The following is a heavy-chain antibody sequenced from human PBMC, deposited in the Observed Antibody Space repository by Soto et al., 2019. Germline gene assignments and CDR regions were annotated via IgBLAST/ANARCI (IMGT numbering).Heavy chain of an antibody. Sequence: PGGSLRLSCVASGFTFIDHYMSWIRQIPWKGLEWVSYTYNSDSTTYYADSVKGRFTISRDKAKNSGYLQMNSLRAEDTAVYYCARGHYGLDVWGQGTTVTVSS. V-gene: IGHV3-11*01. CDR1: GFTFIDHY. CDR3: ARGHYGLDV. CDR2: TYNSDSTT. J-gene: IGHJ6*02.